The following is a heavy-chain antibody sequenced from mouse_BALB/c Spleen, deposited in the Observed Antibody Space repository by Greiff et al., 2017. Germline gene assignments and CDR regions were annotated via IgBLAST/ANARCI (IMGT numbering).Heavy chain of an antibody. CDR2: IYPGDGDT. Sequence: QVQLQQSGAELARPGASVKLSCKASGYTFTNYWMQWVKQRPGQGLEWIGAIYPGDGDTRYTQKFKGKATLTADKSSSTAYMQLSRLASEDSAVYYCARSQYGNQDYWGQGTTLTVSS. V-gene: IGHV1-87*01. D-gene: IGHD2-10*02. CDR3: ARSQYGNQDY. J-gene: IGHJ2*01. CDR1: GYTFTNYW.